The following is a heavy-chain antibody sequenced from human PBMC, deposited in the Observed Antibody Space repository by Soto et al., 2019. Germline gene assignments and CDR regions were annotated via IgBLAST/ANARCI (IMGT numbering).Heavy chain of an antibody. CDR3: ARIRDSSGWYGDYYYYYGMDV. D-gene: IGHD6-19*01. V-gene: IGHV4-59*08. J-gene: IGHJ6*02. CDR2: IYYSGST. CDR1: GGSISSYY. Sequence: SETLSLTCTVSGGSISSYYWSWIRQPPGNGPEWIGYIYYSGSTNYNPSLKSRVTISVDTSKNQFSLKLSSVTAADTAVYYCARIRDSSGWYGDYYYYYGMDVWGQGTTVT.